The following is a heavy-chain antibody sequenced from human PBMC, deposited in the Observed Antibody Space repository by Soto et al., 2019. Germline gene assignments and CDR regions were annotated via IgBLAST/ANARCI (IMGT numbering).Heavy chain of an antibody. CDR1: GFSLRGYS. CDR2: ISGTGSSI. Sequence: EVQLVESGGGLVQPGGSLRLSCAASGFSLRGYSMSWVRQAPGKGLEWVSYISGTGSSIYADSVKGRFTISRDNAKNSVYLQMNSLGDDDTAVYYCARKSDSSPVPEADGVWGRGTLVTVSS. J-gene: IGHJ4*02. V-gene: IGHV3-48*02. CDR3: ARKSDSSPVPEADGV. D-gene: IGHD2-8*01.